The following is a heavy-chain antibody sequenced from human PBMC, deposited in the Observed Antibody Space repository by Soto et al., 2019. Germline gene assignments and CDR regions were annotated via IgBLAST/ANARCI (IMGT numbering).Heavy chain of an antibody. CDR1: GGSISSSNW. CDR2: IYHSGST. V-gene: IGHV4-4*02. Sequence: SETLSLTCAVSGGSISSSNWWSWVRQPPGKGLEWIGEIYHSGSTNYNPSLKSRVTISVDKSKNQFSLKLSSVTAADTAVYYCARATYYYDSSGYKGYYFDYWGQGTLVTVSS. D-gene: IGHD3-22*01. J-gene: IGHJ4*02. CDR3: ARATYYYDSSGYKGYYFDY.